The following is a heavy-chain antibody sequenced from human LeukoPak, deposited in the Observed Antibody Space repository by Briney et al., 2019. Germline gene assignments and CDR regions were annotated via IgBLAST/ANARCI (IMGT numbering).Heavy chain of an antibody. CDR3: AKAAGATGWYFDL. D-gene: IGHD5-12*01. V-gene: IGHV3-30*02. Sequence: GGSLRLSCAASGFTFSSYGTHWVRQAPGKGLEWVAFIRYDGSNKYYADSVKGRFTISRDNSKNTLYLQMNSLRAEDTAVYYCAKAAGATGWYFDLWGRGTLVTVSS. CDR2: IRYDGSNK. J-gene: IGHJ2*01. CDR1: GFTFSSYG.